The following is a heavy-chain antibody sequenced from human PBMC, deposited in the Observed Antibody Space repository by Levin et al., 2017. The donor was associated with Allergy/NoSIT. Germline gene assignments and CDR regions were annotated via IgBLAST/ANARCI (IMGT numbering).Heavy chain of an antibody. CDR2: INSDGSST. V-gene: IGHV3-74*01. J-gene: IGHJ6*02. CDR3: ASSSWYGGVDGMDV. Sequence: PGGSLRLSCAASGFTFSSYWMHWVRQAPGKGLVWVSRINSDGSSTSYADSVKGRFTISRDNAKNTLYLQMNSLRAEDTAVYYCASSSWYGGVDGMDVWGQGTTVTVSS. CDR1: GFTFSSYW. D-gene: IGHD6-13*01.